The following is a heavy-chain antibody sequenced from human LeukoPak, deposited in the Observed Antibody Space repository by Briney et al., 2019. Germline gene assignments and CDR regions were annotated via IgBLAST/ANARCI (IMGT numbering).Heavy chain of an antibody. CDR2: INTNTGNP. Sequence: SVXXCXKAAXYTVTSYAMNWVRQAAGQGGEGMGGINTNTGNPPYAQGFTGRFVFSLDTSVSTAYLQISSLKAEDTAVYYCARVAPDLYYDFWSGYYTAFDIWGQGTMVTVSS. V-gene: IGHV7-4-1*02. D-gene: IGHD3-3*01. CDR3: ARVAPDLYYDFWSGYYTAFDI. J-gene: IGHJ3*02. CDR1: XYTVTSYA.